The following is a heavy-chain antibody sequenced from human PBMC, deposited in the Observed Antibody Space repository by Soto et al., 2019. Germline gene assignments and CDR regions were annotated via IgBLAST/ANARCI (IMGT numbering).Heavy chain of an antibody. CDR1: GFSRTTSGAC. V-gene: IGHV2-5*01. CDR3: VHTGYSYDHFGY. Sequence: QITLKASGHTLVKPTKTVTLSCTFSGFSRTTSGACVGWIRQRPGKPLEWLALIFWNDNERYSPSLKSRLSNTKDTPKNQVVLTMTNMDPVDTATYYCVHTGYSYDHFGYWGRGNLVTVSS. J-gene: IGHJ4*02. D-gene: IGHD5-18*01. CDR2: IFWNDNE.